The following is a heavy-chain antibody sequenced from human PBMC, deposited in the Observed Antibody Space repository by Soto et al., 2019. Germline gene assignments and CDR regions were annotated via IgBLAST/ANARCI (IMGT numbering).Heavy chain of an antibody. Sequence: ASETLSLTCTVSGGSISGYYWSWIRQPPGKGLEWIGYIYYSGSTNYNPSLKSRVTISVDTSKNQFSLKLSSVTAADTAVYYCARQSTYYDYIWGSYRTENAFDIWGQGTMVTVSS. CDR3: ARQSTYYDYIWGSYRTENAFDI. J-gene: IGHJ3*02. CDR1: GGSISGYY. V-gene: IGHV4-59*08. D-gene: IGHD3-16*02. CDR2: IYYSGST.